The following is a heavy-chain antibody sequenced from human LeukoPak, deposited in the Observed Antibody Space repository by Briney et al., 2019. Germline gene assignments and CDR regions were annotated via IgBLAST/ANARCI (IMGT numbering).Heavy chain of an antibody. CDR3: AKSYSSGWYYFDY. Sequence: GGSLRLSCAASGFTFSSYGMHWVRQAPGKGLEWVAVISYDGSNKYYADSVKGRFTISRDNSKNTLYLQMNSLRAEDTAVYYCAKSYSSGWYYFDYWGQGTLVTVSS. D-gene: IGHD6-19*01. J-gene: IGHJ4*02. CDR1: GFTFSSYG. V-gene: IGHV3-30*18. CDR2: ISYDGSNK.